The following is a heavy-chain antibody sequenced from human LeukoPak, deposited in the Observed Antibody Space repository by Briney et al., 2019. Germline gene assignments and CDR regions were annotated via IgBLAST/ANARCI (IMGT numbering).Heavy chain of an antibody. CDR2: INHSGST. D-gene: IGHD3-16*02. J-gene: IGHJ6*03. CDR3: ARVARAKRGVITLYYYSYMDV. Sequence: SETLSLTCAVYGGSFSGYYWSWIRRPPGKGLEWIGEINHSGSTNYNPSLKSRVTISVDTSKNQFSLKLSSVTAADTAVYYCARVARAKRGVITLYYYSYMDVWGKGTTVTVSS. V-gene: IGHV4-34*01. CDR1: GGSFSGYY.